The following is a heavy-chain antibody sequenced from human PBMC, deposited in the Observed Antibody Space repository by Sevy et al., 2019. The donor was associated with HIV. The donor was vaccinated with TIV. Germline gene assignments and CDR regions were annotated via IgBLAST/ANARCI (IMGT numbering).Heavy chain of an antibody. Sequence: GGSLRLSCAASGFTFSANWMNWVRQAPGKGLEWVANIKADGSDKHYVDSVEGRFTISRDNAKNLLFLQMNSLRVEDTAVYYCAHETFGRFESWGLGTLVTVSS. J-gene: IGHJ4*02. CDR1: GFTFSANW. CDR3: AHETFGRFES. V-gene: IGHV3-7*01. D-gene: IGHD3-16*01. CDR2: IKADGSDK.